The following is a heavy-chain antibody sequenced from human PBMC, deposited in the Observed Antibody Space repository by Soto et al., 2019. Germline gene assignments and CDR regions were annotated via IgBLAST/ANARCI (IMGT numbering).Heavy chain of an antibody. CDR3: THRIAARTDFDY. CDR1: GGSISSSSYY. CDR2: IYYSGST. J-gene: IGHJ4*02. Sequence: SETLSLTCTVSGGSISSSSYYWGWIRQPPGKGLEWIGSIYYSGSTYYNPSLKSRVTISVDTSKNQFSLKLSSVTAADTAVYYCTHRIAARTDFDYWGQGTLVTVSS. V-gene: IGHV4-39*01. D-gene: IGHD6-6*01.